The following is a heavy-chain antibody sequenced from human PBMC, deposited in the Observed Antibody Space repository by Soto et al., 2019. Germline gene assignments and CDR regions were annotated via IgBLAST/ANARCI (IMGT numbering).Heavy chain of an antibody. D-gene: IGHD3-9*01. V-gene: IGHV1-69*06. Sequence: QVQLVQSGAEVKKPGSSVNVSCKASGGTFISYAISWVRQAPGQGLEWMGGIIPIFGTANYALKFQGRVTITAGKSTSTAYMELSRLRSEDTAVYYCSRDRPPYYDILAGYRTSGWFDPWGQGPLVTVSS. CDR1: GGTFISYA. J-gene: IGHJ5*02. CDR2: IIPIFGTA. CDR3: SRDRPPYYDILAGYRTSGWFDP.